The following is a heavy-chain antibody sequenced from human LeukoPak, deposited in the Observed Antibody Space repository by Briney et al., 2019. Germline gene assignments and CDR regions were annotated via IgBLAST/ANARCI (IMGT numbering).Heavy chain of an antibody. CDR1: GYTFTSYG. D-gene: IGHD3-22*01. CDR3: AREKYYYDSSGYYTY. CDR2: ISAYNGNT. J-gene: IGHJ4*02. Sequence: GASVKVSCKASGYTFTSYGISWVRQAPGQGLEWMGWISAYNGNTNYAQKLQGRVTMTTDTSTSTAYMGLRSLRSDDTAVYYCAREKYYYDSSGYYTYWGQGTLVTVSS. V-gene: IGHV1-18*01.